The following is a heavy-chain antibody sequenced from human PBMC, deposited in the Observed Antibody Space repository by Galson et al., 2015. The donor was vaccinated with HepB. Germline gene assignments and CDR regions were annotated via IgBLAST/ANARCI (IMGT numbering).Heavy chain of an antibody. D-gene: IGHD6-19*01. V-gene: IGHV4-59*08. CDR1: GGSISSYY. J-gene: IGHJ6*02. Sequence: ETLSLTCTVSGGSISSYYWSWIRQPPGKGLEWIGYIYYSGSTNYNPSLKSRVTISVDTSKNQFSLKLSSVTAADTAVYYCARLKQWLVKVPEGDYYYYGMDVWGQGTTVTVSS. CDR2: IYYSGST. CDR3: ARLKQWLVKVPEGDYYYYGMDV.